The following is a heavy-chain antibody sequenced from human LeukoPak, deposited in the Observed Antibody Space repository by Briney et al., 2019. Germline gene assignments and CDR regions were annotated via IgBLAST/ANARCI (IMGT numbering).Heavy chain of an antibody. CDR3: ARDMGTYYYGSGSLRGVDV. Sequence: GGSLRLSCAASGFTFSSYGVHWVRQAPGKGLEWVAVIWYDGSNKYYADSVKGRFTISRDNSKNTLYLQMNSLRAEDTAVYYCARDMGTYYYGSGSLRGVDVWGQGTTVTVSS. CDR2: IWYDGSNK. J-gene: IGHJ6*02. CDR1: GFTFSSYG. D-gene: IGHD3-10*01. V-gene: IGHV3-33*08.